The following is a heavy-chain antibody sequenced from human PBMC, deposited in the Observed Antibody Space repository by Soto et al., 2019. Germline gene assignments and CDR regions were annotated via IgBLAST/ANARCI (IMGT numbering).Heavy chain of an antibody. D-gene: IGHD5-18*01. V-gene: IGHV3-23*01. CDR2: ISGSGGST. CDR1: GFTFSSYA. Sequence: ESGGGLVQPGGSLRLSCAASGFTFSSYAMSWVRQAPGKGLEWVSAISGSGGSTYYADSVKGRFTISRDNSKNTLYLQMNSLRAEDTAVYYCAKDRGSYTAMGRYTYYFDYWGQGTLVTVSS. J-gene: IGHJ4*02. CDR3: AKDRGSYTAMGRYTYYFDY.